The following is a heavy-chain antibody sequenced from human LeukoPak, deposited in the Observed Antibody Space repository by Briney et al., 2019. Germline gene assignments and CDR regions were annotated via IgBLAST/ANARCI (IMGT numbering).Heavy chain of an antibody. Sequence: SQTLSLTCTVSGGSISSYHWSWIRQPPGKGLEWIGYIYYSGSTNYNPSLKSRVTISVDTSKNQFSLKLSSVTAADTAVYYCAXXGAXGXXGEYXGQGTLVTVSS. V-gene: IGHV4-59*01. J-gene: IGHJ4*02. CDR1: GGSISSYH. CDR2: IYYSGST. CDR3: AXXGAXGXXGEY. D-gene: IGHD4-17*01.